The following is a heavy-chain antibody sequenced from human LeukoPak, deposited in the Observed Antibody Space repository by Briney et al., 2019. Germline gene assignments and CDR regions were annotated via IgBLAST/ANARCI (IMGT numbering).Heavy chain of an antibody. D-gene: IGHD6-13*01. CDR3: ARLSSWENNWFDP. Sequence: SETLSLTCTVSGGSISSSSYYWGWIRQPPGKGLEWIGSIYYSGSTYYNPSLKSRVTIPGDTSKNQFSLKLSSVTAADTAVYYCARLSSWENNWFDPWGQGTLVTVSS. J-gene: IGHJ5*02. V-gene: IGHV4-39*01. CDR2: IYYSGST. CDR1: GGSISSSSYY.